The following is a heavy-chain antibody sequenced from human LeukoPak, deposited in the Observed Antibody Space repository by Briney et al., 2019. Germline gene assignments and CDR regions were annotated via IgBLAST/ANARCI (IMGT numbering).Heavy chain of an antibody. D-gene: IGHD3-9*01. CDR2: IYYSGST. J-gene: IGHJ4*02. Sequence: PSETLSLTCTVSGGSISSYYWSWIRQPPGKGLEWIGYIYYSGSTNYNPSLKSRVTISVDTSENPFSLKLSSVTAADTAVYYCARATYYDILTGYHFDYWGQGTLVTVSS. V-gene: IGHV4-59*08. CDR3: ARATYYDILTGYHFDY. CDR1: GGSISSYY.